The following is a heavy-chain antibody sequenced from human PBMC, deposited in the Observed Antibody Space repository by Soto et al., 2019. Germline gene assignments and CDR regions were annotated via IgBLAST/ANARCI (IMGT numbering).Heavy chain of an antibody. CDR3: ARFRSYSYGQGYGMDV. J-gene: IGHJ6*02. CDR1: GFTFSTYS. D-gene: IGHD5-18*01. CDR2: ISSSSGYI. V-gene: IGHV3-21*01. Sequence: EVQLVESGGGLVKPGGSLRLSCAASGFTFSTYSMNWVRQAPGKGLEWVSSISSSSGYIYYADSVKGRFTISRDDAKNSLSLQTNSLRAEDTAVYYCARFRSYSYGQGYGMDVWGQGTTVTVSS.